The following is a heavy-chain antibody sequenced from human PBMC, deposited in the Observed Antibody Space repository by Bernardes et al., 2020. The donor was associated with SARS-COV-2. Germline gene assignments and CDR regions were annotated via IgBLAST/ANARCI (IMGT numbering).Heavy chain of an antibody. D-gene: IGHD6-13*01. J-gene: IGHJ4*02. CDR1: GYTFSTYP. V-gene: IGHV1-3*01. CDR3: ARDRHLAADY. CDR2: INAENGNT. Sequence: ASVKVSCKASGYTFSTYPMHWVRQAPGQRLEWMGWINAENGNTKYAQKFQGRVTLNRDTSASTAYMELSSLRSEDTAVYYCARDRHLAADYWGQGTLVTVSS.